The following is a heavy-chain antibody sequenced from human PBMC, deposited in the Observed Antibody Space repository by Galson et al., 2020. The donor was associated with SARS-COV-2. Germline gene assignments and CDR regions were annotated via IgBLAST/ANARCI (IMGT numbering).Heavy chain of an antibody. D-gene: IGHD6-19*01. CDR2: IYPGDSDT. Sequence: GESLKISCKGSGYSFTSYWLGWVRQMPGKGLEWMGIIYPGDSDTRYSPSFQGQVTISADKSISTAYLQWSSLKASDTAMYYCARRDDSSGWTAGAFDIWGQGTMVTVSS. CDR1: GYSFTSYW. J-gene: IGHJ3*02. CDR3: ARRDDSSGWTAGAFDI. V-gene: IGHV5-51*01.